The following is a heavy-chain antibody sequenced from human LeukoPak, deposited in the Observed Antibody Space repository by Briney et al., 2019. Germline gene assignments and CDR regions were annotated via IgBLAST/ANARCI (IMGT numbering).Heavy chain of an antibody. CDR2: ISGSGGST. Sequence: GGSLRLSCAASGFTFSSYAMSWVRQAPGKGLEWVSAISGSGGSTYYADSVKGRFTIYRDNSKNTLYLQMNSLRAEDTAVYYCASGTSVDYVWGSYPDAFDIWGQGTMVTVSS. CDR1: GFTFSSYA. J-gene: IGHJ3*02. D-gene: IGHD3-16*02. CDR3: ASGTSVDYVWGSYPDAFDI. V-gene: IGHV3-23*01.